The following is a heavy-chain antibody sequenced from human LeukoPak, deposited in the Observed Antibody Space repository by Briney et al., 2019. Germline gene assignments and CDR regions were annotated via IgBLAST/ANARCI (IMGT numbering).Heavy chain of an antibody. CDR3: AGGTGWLIDS. CDR1: GFTFSGYG. D-gene: IGHD3-9*01. V-gene: IGHV3-30*02. Sequence: PGGSLRLSCAASGFTFSGYGMNWVRQAPGRGLEWLSFIRYDGSNKYYADSVKGRFTISRDSSKSTLYLQMDSLRAEDTAIYYCAGGTGWLIDSWGQGTLVTVSS. J-gene: IGHJ4*02. CDR2: IRYDGSNK.